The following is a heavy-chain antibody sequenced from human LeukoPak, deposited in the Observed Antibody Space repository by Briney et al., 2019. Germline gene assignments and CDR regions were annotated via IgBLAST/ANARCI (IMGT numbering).Heavy chain of an antibody. CDR1: GFIFNKYA. CDR3: AKDETLWAGAYYFEH. D-gene: IGHD3/OR15-3a*01. CDR2: IDSSATRT. Sequence: PGGSLRLSCTASGFIFNKYAMSWVRQAPEKGLEWVSAIDSSATRTYYADSVKGRFTISRDNSKNTLYLQMSSLRADDTAVYYCAKDETLWAGAYYFEHWGQGTLVTVSS. J-gene: IGHJ4*02. V-gene: IGHV3-23*01.